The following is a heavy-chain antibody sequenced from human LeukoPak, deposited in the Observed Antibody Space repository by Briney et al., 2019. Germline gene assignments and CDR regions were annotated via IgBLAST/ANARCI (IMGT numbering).Heavy chain of an antibody. J-gene: IGHJ4*02. CDR1: GFTFSGHY. CDR3: AREEFSDYVPFFDY. CDR2: IRNKANSHTT. V-gene: IGHV3-72*01. D-gene: IGHD4-17*01. Sequence: GGSLRLSCAASGFTFSGHYIDWVRQAPGKGLEWVGRIRNKANSHTTEYAASVKGRFTISRDDSKNSLYLQMNSLKTEDTAVYFCAREEFSDYVPFFDYWGQGTRVTVSS.